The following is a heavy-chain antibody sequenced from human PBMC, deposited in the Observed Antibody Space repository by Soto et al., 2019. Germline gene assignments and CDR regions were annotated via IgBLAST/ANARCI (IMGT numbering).Heavy chain of an antibody. D-gene: IGHD2-15*01. J-gene: IGHJ5*02. CDR1: GASISSTYW. Sequence: SETLSLTCFVSGASISSTYWWSWVRQTPGKRLEWIGQIYHTGTTSYNPSLKNRVTISLDKSNNQFTLRLTSLTAADTAVYYCATLPPRIVVVMTDLPTWGQGTLVTVSS. CDR3: ATLPPRIVVVMTDLPT. CDR2: IYHTGTT. V-gene: IGHV4-4*02.